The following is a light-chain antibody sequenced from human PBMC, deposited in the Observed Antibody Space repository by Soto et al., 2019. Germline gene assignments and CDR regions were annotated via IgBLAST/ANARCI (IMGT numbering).Light chain of an antibody. CDR2: GNT. J-gene: IGLJ1*01. CDR3: QSYDTSLSASYV. V-gene: IGLV1-40*01. CDR1: SSNIGAGYE. Sequence: QSVLTQPPSVSGAPGQRVTISCTGSSSNIGAGYEVHWYQHLPGKAPKLLIYGNTNRPSGVPDRFSGSKSGTSASLAITGLQAEDEADYYCQSYDTSLSASYVFGGGTKVNVL.